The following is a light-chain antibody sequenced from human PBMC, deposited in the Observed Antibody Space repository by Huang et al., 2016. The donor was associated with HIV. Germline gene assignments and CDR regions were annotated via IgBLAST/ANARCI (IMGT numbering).Light chain of an antibody. CDR1: QGISTS. V-gene: IGKV1-9*01. CDR2: GAF. CDR3: QQVNSFPHT. Sequence: IQLTQSPSSLSASVGDRVIITCRASQGISTSLAWYQQKPGKAPNLLIYGAFTLQGGVPSRVSGSGSGTDFTLTISSLQPEDFATYYCQQVNSFPHTFGLGTKLDIK. J-gene: IGKJ2*01.